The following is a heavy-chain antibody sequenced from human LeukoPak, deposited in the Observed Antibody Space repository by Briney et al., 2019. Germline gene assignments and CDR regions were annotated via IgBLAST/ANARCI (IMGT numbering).Heavy chain of an antibody. CDR1: GYTFTGYY. CDR3: ARDPRSSGWYIPDY. D-gene: IGHD6-19*01. V-gene: IGHV1-2*05. CDR2: INPNSGGT. J-gene: IGHJ4*02. Sequence: ASVKVSCKASGYTFTGYYIHWVRQAPGQGLEWMGRINPNSGGTNYAQTFQGRVTMTRDTSISTAYMELSRLRSDRPGVYYCARDPRSSGWYIPDYWGQGTLVTVSS.